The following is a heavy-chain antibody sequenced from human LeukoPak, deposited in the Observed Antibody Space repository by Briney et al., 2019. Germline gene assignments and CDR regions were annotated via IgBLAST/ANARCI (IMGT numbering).Heavy chain of an antibody. CDR2: INPNSGGT. CDR1: GYTFTGYY. J-gene: IGHJ4*01. V-gene: IGHV1-2*06. Sequence: ASVKVSCKASGYTFTGYYMHWVRQAPGQGLEWMGRINPNSGGTNYAQMFQGRVTMTRDTSISTAYMDLSGLRPDDTAVYYCAREGSGYTYGRGSYFDYWGHGILVTVSS. CDR3: AREGSGYTYGRGSYFDY. D-gene: IGHD5-18*01.